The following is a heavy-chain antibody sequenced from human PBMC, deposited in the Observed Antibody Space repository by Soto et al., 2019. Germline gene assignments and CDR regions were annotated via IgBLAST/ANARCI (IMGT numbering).Heavy chain of an antibody. CDR2: ISYDGINK. D-gene: IGHD3-22*01. CDR1: GFTFSSYC. CDR3: AKDYSSTYYRQGGAFDI. J-gene: IGHJ3*02. V-gene: IGHV3-30*18. Sequence: GGSLRLSCAGCGFTFSSYCIHWVRQAPCKGLEWVAVISYDGINKYYADSVKGRFNISRDNSKKTLYLKMNSLRAEDTAVYYSAKDYSSTYYRQGGAFDIFGQRPMVTV.